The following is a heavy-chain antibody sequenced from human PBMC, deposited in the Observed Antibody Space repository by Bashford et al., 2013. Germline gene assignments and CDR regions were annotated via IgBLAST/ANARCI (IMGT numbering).Heavy chain of an antibody. V-gene: IGHV3-21*01. Sequence: GGSLRLSCAASGFTFSSYSMNWVRQAPGKGLEWVSSISSSSSYIYYADSVKGRFTISRDNAKNSLYLQMNSLRAEDTAVYYCARFHSNYYYGMDVWGQGTTVTVSS. CDR2: ISSSSSYI. CDR1: GFTFSSYS. CDR3: ARFHSNYYYGMDV. J-gene: IGHJ6*02. D-gene: IGHD6-13*01.